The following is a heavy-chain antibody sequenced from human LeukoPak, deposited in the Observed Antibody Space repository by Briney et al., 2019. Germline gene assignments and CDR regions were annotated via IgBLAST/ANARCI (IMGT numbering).Heavy chain of an antibody. V-gene: IGHV4-4*02. CDR2: IYHSGST. J-gene: IGHJ6*03. D-gene: IGHD5-12*01. CDR3: ARGRYSGYEALTYYYYMDV. Sequence: PSGTLSLTCAVSGGSISSSNWWSWVRQPPGKGLEWIGEIYHSGSTNYNPSLKSRVTISVDKSKNQFSLKLSSVTAADTAVYYCARGRYSGYEALTYYYYMDVWGKGTTVTISS. CDR1: GGSISSSNW.